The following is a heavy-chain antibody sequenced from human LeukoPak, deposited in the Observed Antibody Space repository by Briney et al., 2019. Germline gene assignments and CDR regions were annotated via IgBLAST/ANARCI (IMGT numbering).Heavy chain of an antibody. V-gene: IGHV1-2*02. CDR2: INPNSGGT. J-gene: IGHJ5*02. D-gene: IGHD6-6*01. Sequence: ASVKVSCKASGYTFTGYYMHWVRQAPGQGLEWMGWINPNSGGTNYAQKFRGRVTMTRDTSISTAYMELSRLRSDDTAVYYCARDGKAARLFDPWGQGTLITDSS. CDR1: GYTFTGYY. CDR3: ARDGKAARLFDP.